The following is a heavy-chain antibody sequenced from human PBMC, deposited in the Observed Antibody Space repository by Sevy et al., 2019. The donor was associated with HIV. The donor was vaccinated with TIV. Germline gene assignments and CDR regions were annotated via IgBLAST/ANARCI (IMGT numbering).Heavy chain of an antibody. D-gene: IGHD6-19*01. Sequence: GGSLRLSCVASGFTFSRYSMNWVRQAPGKGLEWVSNIGSTGPTIYYADSVKVRFTISRDNAKNSLDQQMNSLREEDTAVYYCARPGSGWFEFDSWGQGTPVTVAS. CDR2: IGSTGPTI. V-gene: IGHV3-48*02. J-gene: IGHJ4*02. CDR1: GFTFSRYS. CDR3: ARPGSGWFEFDS.